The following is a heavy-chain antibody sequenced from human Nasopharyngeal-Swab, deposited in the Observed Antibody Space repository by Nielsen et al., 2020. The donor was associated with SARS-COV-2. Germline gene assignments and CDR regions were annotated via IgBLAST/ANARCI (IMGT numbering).Heavy chain of an antibody. CDR2: INHSGST. J-gene: IGHJ6*03. V-gene: IGHV4-34*01. CDR1: GGSFSGYY. Sequence: SQTLSLTCAVYGGSFSGYYSGWIRQLPGKGLEWIGEINHSGSTNYHPSLKSRVTISVATSKNQFTLKLSAVTAADMAVYYCARGRGGYYMDVWGKGTTVTVSS. CDR3: ARGRGGYYMDV.